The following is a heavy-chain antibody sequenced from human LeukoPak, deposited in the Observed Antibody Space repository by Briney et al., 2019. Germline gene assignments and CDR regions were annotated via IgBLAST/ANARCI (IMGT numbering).Heavy chain of an antibody. CDR2: ISGSGGST. D-gene: IGHD4-17*01. V-gene: IGHV3-23*01. CDR1: GFTFSSYA. CDR3: ASIADYGDYVGY. J-gene: IGHJ4*02. Sequence: GGSLRLSCAASGFTFSSYAMSWVRQAPGKGPEWVSAISGSGGSTYYADSVKGRFTISRDNSKNTLYLQMNSLRAEDTAVYYCASIADYGDYVGYWGQGTLVTVSS.